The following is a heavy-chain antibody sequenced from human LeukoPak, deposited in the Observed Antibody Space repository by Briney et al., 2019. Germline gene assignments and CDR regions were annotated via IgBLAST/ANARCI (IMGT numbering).Heavy chain of an antibody. CDR1: GYSICSGYY. V-gene: IGHV4-38-2*02. Sequence: SETLSLTSTVSGYSICSGYYWGWIRQPPGKGLEWIGSIYHSGSTYYNPSLKSRVTISVDTSKNQFALKLSSVTAADTAVYYCARVAPQTYYDFWSGYPYLNWFDPWGQGTLVTVSS. J-gene: IGHJ5*02. CDR2: IYHSGST. D-gene: IGHD3-3*01. CDR3: ARVAPQTYYDFWSGYPYLNWFDP.